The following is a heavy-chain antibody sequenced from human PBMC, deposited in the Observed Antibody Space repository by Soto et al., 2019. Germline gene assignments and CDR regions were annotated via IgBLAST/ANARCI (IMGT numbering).Heavy chain of an antibody. CDR1: GGSFSGYY. J-gene: IGHJ6*02. V-gene: IGHV4-34*01. CDR2: INHSGST. D-gene: IGHD5-18*01. CDR3: ARAWSGYSYGKYYYYGMDV. Sequence: SETLSLTCAVYGGSFSGYYWGWIRQPPGKGLEWIGEINHSGSTNYNPSLKSRVTISVDTSKNQFSLKLSSVTAADTAVYYCARAWSGYSYGKYYYYGMDVWGQGTTVTVSS.